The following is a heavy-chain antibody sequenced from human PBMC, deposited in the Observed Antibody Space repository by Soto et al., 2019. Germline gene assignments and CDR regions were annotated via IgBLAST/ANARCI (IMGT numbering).Heavy chain of an antibody. Sequence: QMQLVQSGPEVKKPGTSVKVSCKASGFTFTSSAMQWVRQARGQRLEWIGWIVVGSGNTNYAQKLQERVTITRDTPTSTAYMELSSLRSEDPAVYYCAPAPFAFRSYSGMHVWGQGTTVTVSS. CDR1: GFTFTSSA. CDR3: APAPFAFRSYSGMHV. CDR2: IVVGSGNT. J-gene: IGHJ6*02. D-gene: IGHD3-10*01. V-gene: IGHV1-58*02.